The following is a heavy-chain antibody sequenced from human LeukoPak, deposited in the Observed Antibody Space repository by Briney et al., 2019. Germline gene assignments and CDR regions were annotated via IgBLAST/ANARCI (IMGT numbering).Heavy chain of an antibody. J-gene: IGHJ4*02. D-gene: IGHD3-10*01. Sequence: GGSLRLSCAASGFNFINYGMYWVRQAPGKGLEYVSGMRSNGESTNYANSVRGRFTISRDNAKNSLYLQMNSLRAEDTAVYYCARRGWFGELFPANYWGQGTLVTVSS. CDR1: GFNFINYG. CDR2: MRSNGEST. V-gene: IGHV3-64*04. CDR3: ARRGWFGELFPANY.